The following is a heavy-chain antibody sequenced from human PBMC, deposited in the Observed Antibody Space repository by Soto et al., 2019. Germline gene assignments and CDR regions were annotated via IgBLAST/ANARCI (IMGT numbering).Heavy chain of an antibody. CDR2: IIPVFGTP. CDR1: GGTFSTYA. D-gene: IGHD3-22*01. CDR3: ARDPEGNYDGTGYYPPRFDS. Sequence: QVRLVQSGAEVKRPGSSVKVSCTASGGTFSTYALSWVRQAPGQGLEWMGGIIPVFGTPDLAPKFQGRVTITADTSTSTAYLEVYSLRSEDTAMYYCARDPEGNYDGTGYYPPRFDSWGQGTLVTVSS. V-gene: IGHV1-69*06. J-gene: IGHJ4*02.